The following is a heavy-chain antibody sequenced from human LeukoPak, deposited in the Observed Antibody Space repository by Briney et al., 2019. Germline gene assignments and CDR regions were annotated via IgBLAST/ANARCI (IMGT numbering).Heavy chain of an antibody. CDR3: ARDRWKTVLRGPDY. J-gene: IGHJ4*02. Sequence: GGSLRLSCAASGFTFSSYAMSWVRQAPGKGLEWVSGIVGSGGNTYYADSVKGRFTVSRDNSENTLFLQMNSLRVEDTAVYYCARDRWKTVLRGPDYWGQGTLVTVSS. D-gene: IGHD3-10*01. CDR2: IVGSGGNT. CDR1: GFTFSSYA. V-gene: IGHV3-23*01.